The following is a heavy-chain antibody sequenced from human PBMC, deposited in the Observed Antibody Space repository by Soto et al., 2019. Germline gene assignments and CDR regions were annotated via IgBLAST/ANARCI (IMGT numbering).Heavy chain of an antibody. CDR1: GFIFTHYW. Sequence: GESLKISCHGSGFIFTHYWIGGVRQVPGKGLEWMGVIYPSDSATRYNPSFQGQVAMSADPSISTAYLQWSSLKASDTAIYFWSGKNNWFDPWGQGILVTVSS. J-gene: IGHJ5*02. CDR2: IYPSDSAT. V-gene: IGHV5-51*01. CDR3: SGKNNWFDP. D-gene: IGHD3-3*01.